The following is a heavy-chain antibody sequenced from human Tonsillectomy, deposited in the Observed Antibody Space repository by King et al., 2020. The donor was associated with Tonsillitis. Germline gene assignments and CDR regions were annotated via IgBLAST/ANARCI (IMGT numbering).Heavy chain of an antibody. CDR1: GFTFSSYD. CDR2: ISFDGNNK. Sequence: VQLVQSGGGVVQPGRSLRLSCAASGFTFSSYDMHWVRQAPGKGLEWVAVISFDGNNKYYADSVKGRFTISRVNSRNTLYLRMNSLKAEDTAVYYCAKDLGDYYDSSGYFDYWGQGTLVTVSS. V-gene: IGHV3-30*18. D-gene: IGHD3-22*01. J-gene: IGHJ4*02. CDR3: AKDLGDYYDSSGYFDY.